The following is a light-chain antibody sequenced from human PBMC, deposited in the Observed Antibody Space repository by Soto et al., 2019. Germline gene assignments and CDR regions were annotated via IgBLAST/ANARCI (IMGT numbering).Light chain of an antibody. J-gene: IGKJ1*01. Sequence: ESVFTQSPRTLSLSPGERATLSCRASQSVSSSALAWYQQKPGQAPRRLIYGASSRATGIPDRFSGSGSGTDFTLTISRLEPEDFAVYYCQYYGTSPQTFGQGTKVDI. CDR2: GAS. CDR1: QSVSSSA. CDR3: QYYGTSPQT. V-gene: IGKV3-20*01.